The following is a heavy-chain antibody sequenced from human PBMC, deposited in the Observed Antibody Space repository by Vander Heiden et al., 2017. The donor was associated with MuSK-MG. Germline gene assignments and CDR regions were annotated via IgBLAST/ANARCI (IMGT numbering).Heavy chain of an antibody. D-gene: IGHD5-18*01. CDR3: TKDIGRGYSSGPEEAFES. Sequence: EVQLVESGGGLVQPGRSLRLSCAASGFTFDDYAMHWVRQAPGKGLEWVSGITWNSGTTGYADSVKGRFTISRDSAKNSLYLQMNSLRADDTALYYCTKDIGRGYSSGPEEAFESWGQGTMGTVSS. CDR2: ITWNSGTT. V-gene: IGHV3-9*01. J-gene: IGHJ3*02. CDR1: GFTFDDYA.